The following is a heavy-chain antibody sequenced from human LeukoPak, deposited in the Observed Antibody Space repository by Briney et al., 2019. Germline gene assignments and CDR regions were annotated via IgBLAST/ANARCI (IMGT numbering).Heavy chain of an antibody. CDR3: ARALYSDYYSYLNWFDP. CDR2: ISAYNGHT. J-gene: IGHJ5*02. Sequence: ASVKVSCKASGYTFTNYGIGWVRQAPGQGLEWMGWISAYNGHTNYAQKFQGRVTMTTDTSTSTAYVELRSLRSDDTAIYYCARALYSDYYSYLNWFDPWGRGTLVTVSS. V-gene: IGHV1-18*01. D-gene: IGHD5-12*01. CDR1: GYTFTNYG.